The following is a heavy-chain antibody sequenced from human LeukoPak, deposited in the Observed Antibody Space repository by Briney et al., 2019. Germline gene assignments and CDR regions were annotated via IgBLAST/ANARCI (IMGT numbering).Heavy chain of an antibody. CDR2: IHYSGKT. V-gene: IGHV4-59*12. D-gene: IGHD5-12*01. Sequence: KTSETLSLTCTVSGDSISNYYWSWIRQPPGKGLEWIGNIHYSGKTNYSPSLKRRVSISVDMCKNQFSLRLSFVTAADTAVYYCARMGATTRDYWGQGTLVIVPS. CDR3: ARMGATTRDY. J-gene: IGHJ4*02. CDR1: GDSISNYY.